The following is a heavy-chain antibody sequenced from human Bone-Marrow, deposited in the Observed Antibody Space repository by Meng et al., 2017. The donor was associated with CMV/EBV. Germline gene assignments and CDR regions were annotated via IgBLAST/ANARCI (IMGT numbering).Heavy chain of an antibody. V-gene: IGHV3-7*01. J-gene: IGHJ4*02. CDR3: AREAYKYPY. Sequence: GESLKISCAASGFTFSNYWMTWVRQAPGKVLEWVANIKQDGSEKYYLDSVKGRFTTSRDNAKNSLYLQMNSLRAEDTAIYYCAREAYKYPYWGQGTLVTVSS. D-gene: IGHD1-14*01. CDR1: GFTFSNYW. CDR2: IKQDGSEK.